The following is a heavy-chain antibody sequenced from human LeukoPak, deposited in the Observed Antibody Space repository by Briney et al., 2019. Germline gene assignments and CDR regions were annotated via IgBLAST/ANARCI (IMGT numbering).Heavy chain of an antibody. CDR3: ARAVSTYYCDSSGYTRFDP. J-gene: IGHJ5*02. CDR1: GGSISSGNYY. Sequence: SETLSLTCTVSGGSISSGNYYWSWIRQHPGKGLEWIGYIHHSGSTYYNPSLKSRVIISVDTSKNQFSLKLNSVTAADTAVYYCARAVSTYYCDSSGYTRFDPWGQGTLVTVSS. CDR2: IHHSGST. D-gene: IGHD3-22*01. V-gene: IGHV4-31*03.